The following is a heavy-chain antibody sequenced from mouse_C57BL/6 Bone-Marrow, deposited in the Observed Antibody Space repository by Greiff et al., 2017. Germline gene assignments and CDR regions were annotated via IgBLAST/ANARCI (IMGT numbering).Heavy chain of an antibody. D-gene: IGHD1-1*01. CDR1: GYTFTSYD. V-gene: IGHV1-85*01. CDR2: LYPRDVST. J-gene: IGHJ1*03. CDR3: ARLEFDGSSGDWYFDV. Sequence: VKLVESGPEPVKPGASVKLSCKASGYTFTSYDINWVKQRPGQGLEWLGWLYPRDVSTKYNEKFKGKATLTVDTSSSTAYMELHSLTSEDSAVYFCARLEFDGSSGDWYFDVWGTGTTVTVSS.